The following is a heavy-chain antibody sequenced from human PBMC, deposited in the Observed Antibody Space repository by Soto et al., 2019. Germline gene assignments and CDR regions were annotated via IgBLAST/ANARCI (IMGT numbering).Heavy chain of an antibody. Sequence: PSETLSLTCTVSGGSFKSGSYSWSWIRQPPGKGLEWIGYVYHTGRTSYNPSLKSRVTISVDTSKNQFSLKLSSVTAADTAVYYCARGLSLGVVIPFYYCGQGTLVTVSS. CDR2: VYHTGRT. V-gene: IGHV4-61*01. CDR1: GGSFKSGSYS. J-gene: IGHJ4*02. D-gene: IGHD3-3*01. CDR3: ARGLSLGVVIPFYY.